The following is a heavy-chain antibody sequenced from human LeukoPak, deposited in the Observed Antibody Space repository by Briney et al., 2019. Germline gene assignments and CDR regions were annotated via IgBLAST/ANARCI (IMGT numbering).Heavy chain of an antibody. D-gene: IGHD5-24*01. CDR3: ARDTVMATIKHFDY. V-gene: IGHV1-69*04. Sequence: SVKVSCKASGGTFSSYAISWVRQAPGQGLEWMGRIIPIFGIANYAQKFQGRVTITADKSTSTAYMELSSLRSEDTAVYYCARDTVMATIKHFDYWGQGTLVTVSS. CDR2: IIPIFGIA. J-gene: IGHJ4*02. CDR1: GGTFSSYA.